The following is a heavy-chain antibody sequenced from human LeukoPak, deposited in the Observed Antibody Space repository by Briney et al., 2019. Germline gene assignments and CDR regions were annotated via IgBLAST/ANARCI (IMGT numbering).Heavy chain of an antibody. Sequence: GGSLRLSCAASGFIVSSYAMSWVRQAPGKGLEWVSSVSGSSKDTYYADSVKGRFTISRDNPKNTLFLQMDSLRAEDTALYYCAKERSRRFDFDYWGQGTLVTASS. J-gene: IGHJ4*02. CDR1: GFIVSSYA. V-gene: IGHV3-23*01. CDR3: AKERSRRFDFDY. CDR2: VSGSSKDT. D-gene: IGHD3-3*01.